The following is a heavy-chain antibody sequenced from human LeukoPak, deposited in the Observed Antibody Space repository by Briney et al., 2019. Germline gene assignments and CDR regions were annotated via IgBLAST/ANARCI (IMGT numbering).Heavy chain of an antibody. CDR3: AKTSIAARLPGPVPDY. CDR1: GFTFSDYY. Sequence: PGGSLRLSCAASGFTFSDYYMSWIRQAPGKGLEWVSYISSSGSTIYYADSVKGRFTISRDNAKNSLYLQMNSLRAEDTAVYYCAKTSIAARLPGPVPDYWGQGTLVTVSS. J-gene: IGHJ4*02. CDR2: ISSSGSTI. D-gene: IGHD6-6*01. V-gene: IGHV3-11*04.